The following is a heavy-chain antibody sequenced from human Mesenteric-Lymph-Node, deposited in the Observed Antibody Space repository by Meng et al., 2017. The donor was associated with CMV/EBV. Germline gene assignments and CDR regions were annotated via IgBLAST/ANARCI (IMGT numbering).Heavy chain of an antibody. CDR2: IYHSGST. CDR3: ARHQRWLKSEGGFNY. J-gene: IGHJ4*02. D-gene: IGHD4-23*01. CDR1: GGSISSSNW. Sequence: QGQPQDAGPGLVKPSGTRSLTCAGSGGSISSSNWWSWVRQPPGKGLEWIGEIYHSGSTNYNPSLKSRVTISVDKSKNQFSLKLSSVTAADTAVYYCARHQRWLKSEGGFNYWGQGTLVTVSS. V-gene: IGHV4-4*02.